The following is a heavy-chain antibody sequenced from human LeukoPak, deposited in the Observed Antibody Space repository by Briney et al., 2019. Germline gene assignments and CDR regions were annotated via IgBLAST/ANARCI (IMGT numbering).Heavy chain of an antibody. D-gene: IGHD2-8*01. J-gene: IGHJ3*02. Sequence: GGALRLSCAASGFTFSSYWMHWVRQAPGKGLVWVSRINSDGSGTSDADFVKGRFTISRDNSKNTLYLQMNSLRAEDTAMYYCARDRLTNDAFDIWGQGTMVTVSS. CDR3: ARDRLTNDAFDI. CDR2: INSDGSGT. V-gene: IGHV3-74*01. CDR1: GFTFSSYW.